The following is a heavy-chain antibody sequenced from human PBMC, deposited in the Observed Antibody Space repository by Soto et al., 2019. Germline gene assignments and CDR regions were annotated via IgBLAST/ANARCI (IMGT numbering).Heavy chain of an antibody. D-gene: IGHD3-10*01. Sequence: PSETLSLTCSVSGGSISFYYLSWIRQPPGKGVEWIGYIYSTGSTNYNPSLKSRVTISIDTSKNQFSLKLSSVTAADTAVYSRARARSGDYLPSDYWGQGTRVTVSS. CDR1: GGSISFYY. CDR3: ARARSGDYLPSDY. V-gene: IGHV4-59*01. J-gene: IGHJ4*02. CDR2: IYSTGST.